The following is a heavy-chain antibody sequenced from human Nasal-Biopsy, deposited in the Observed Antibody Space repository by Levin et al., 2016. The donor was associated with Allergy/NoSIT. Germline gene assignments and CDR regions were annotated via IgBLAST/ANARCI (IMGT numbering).Heavy chain of an antibody. D-gene: IGHD3-3*01. J-gene: IGHJ3*02. V-gene: IGHV3-30*04. CDR1: DSPSAAML. CDR3: ARPSNYDFWSGYFRKYAFDI. Sequence: GESLKSPVHPLDSPSAAMLCTGSASLQARGLEWVAVISYDGGYEYYADSVKGRFTISRDNSKNTLYLQLNSLRAEDTALYYCARPSNYDFWSGYFRKYAFDIWGQGTMVTVSS. CDR2: ISYDGGYE.